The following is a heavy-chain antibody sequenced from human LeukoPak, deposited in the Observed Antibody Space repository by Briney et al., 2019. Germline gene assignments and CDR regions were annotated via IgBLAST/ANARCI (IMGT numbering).Heavy chain of an antibody. Sequence: GGSLRLSCAASGFTFSSYWMHWVRQAPGKGLVWVSRINSDGSSTNYADSVKGRFTISRDNAKNTLYLQMNSLRAEDTAVYYCARPMVAASNWFDPWGQGTLVTVS. V-gene: IGHV3-74*01. CDR2: INSDGSST. CDR1: GFTFSSYW. D-gene: IGHD2-15*01. CDR3: ARPMVAASNWFDP. J-gene: IGHJ5*02.